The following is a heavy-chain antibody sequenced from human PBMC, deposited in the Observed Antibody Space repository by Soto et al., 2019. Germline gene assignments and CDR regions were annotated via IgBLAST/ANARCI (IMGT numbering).Heavy chain of an antibody. Sequence: GASVKVSCKASGGTFSSYAISWVRQAPGQGLEWMGGIIPIFGTANYAQKFQGRVTITADESTSTAYMELSSLRSEDTAVYYCAADLYYYDSSGYYPPHHFDYWGQGTLVTVSS. J-gene: IGHJ4*02. V-gene: IGHV1-69*13. CDR2: IIPIFGTA. D-gene: IGHD3-22*01. CDR3: AADLYYYDSSGYYPPHHFDY. CDR1: GGTFSSYA.